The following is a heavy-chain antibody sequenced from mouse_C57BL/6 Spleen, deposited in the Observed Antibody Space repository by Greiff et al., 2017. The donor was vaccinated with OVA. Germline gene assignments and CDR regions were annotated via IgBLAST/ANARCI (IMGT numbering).Heavy chain of an antibody. CDR3: ARFSITTVVARNY. CDR2: IHPNSGST. J-gene: IGHJ2*01. CDR1: GYTFTSYW. Sequence: VQLQQPGAELVKPGASVKLSCKASGYTFTSYWMHWVKQRPGQGLEWIGMIHPNSGSTNYNEKFKSKATLTVDKSSSTAYMQLSSLTSEDSAVYYWARFSITTVVARNYWGQGTTLTVSS. D-gene: IGHD1-1*01. V-gene: IGHV1-64*01.